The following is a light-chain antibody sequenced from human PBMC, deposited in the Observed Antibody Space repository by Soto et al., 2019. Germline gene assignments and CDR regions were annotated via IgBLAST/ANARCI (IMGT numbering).Light chain of an antibody. CDR2: EGS. Sequence: QSVLTQPASVSGSPGQSITISCTGTGSDVGSYNLVSWYQQHPGKAPKLMFDEGSKRPSGISNRFSGSKSGNTASLTISGLQAEDEADYYCCSYAGSTTFYVVFGGGTKLTVL. J-gene: IGLJ2*01. CDR3: CSYAGSTTFYVV. V-gene: IGLV2-23*03. CDR1: GSDVGSYNL.